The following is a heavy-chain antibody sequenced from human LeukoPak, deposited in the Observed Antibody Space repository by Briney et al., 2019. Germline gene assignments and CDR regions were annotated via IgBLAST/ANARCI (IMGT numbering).Heavy chain of an antibody. J-gene: IGHJ4*02. CDR1: GGSFSGYY. Sequence: TETLSLTCAVYGGSFSGYYWSWIRQPPGKGLEWIGEINHSGSTNYNPSLKSRVTISVDTSKNQFSLKLSSVTAADTAVYYCARVRAAGNDYWGQGTLVTVSS. CDR3: ARVRAAGNDY. D-gene: IGHD6-13*01. V-gene: IGHV4-34*01. CDR2: INHSGST.